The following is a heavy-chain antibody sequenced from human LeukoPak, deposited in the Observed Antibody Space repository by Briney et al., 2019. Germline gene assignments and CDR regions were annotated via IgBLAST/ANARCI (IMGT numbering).Heavy chain of an antibody. CDR1: GGSISSYY. V-gene: IGHV4-4*07. D-gene: IGHD2-2*01. CDR2: MYNSGST. CDR3: ARDRGGVPSAKGAYYFDY. J-gene: IGHJ4*02. Sequence: PSETLSLTCTVSGGSISSYYWSWIRQPAGKGLEWIGRMYNSGSTNYNPSLKSRVTMSVDTSKNQFSLKLSSVAAADTAVYYCARDRGGVPSAKGAYYFDYWGQGTLVTVSS.